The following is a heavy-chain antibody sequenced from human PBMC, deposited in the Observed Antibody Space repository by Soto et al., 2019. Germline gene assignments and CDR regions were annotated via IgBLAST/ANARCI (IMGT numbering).Heavy chain of an antibody. CDR1: GGTFSSYA. D-gene: IGHD6-19*01. Sequence: ASVKVSCKASGGTFSSYAISWVRQAPGQGLEWMGGIIPIFGTANYAQKFQGRVTITADESTSTAYMELSSLRSEDTAVYYCARDSSLLSYSSGWYLGFAFDIWGQGTMVTVSS. V-gene: IGHV1-69*13. CDR3: ARDSSLLSYSSGWYLGFAFDI. CDR2: IIPIFGTA. J-gene: IGHJ3*02.